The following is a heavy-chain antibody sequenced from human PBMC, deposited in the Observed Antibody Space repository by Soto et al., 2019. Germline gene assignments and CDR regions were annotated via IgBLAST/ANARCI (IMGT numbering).Heavy chain of an antibody. CDR1: GGSISSSSYY. CDR3: ARSYYYDSSVYPHWFDP. Sequence: QLQLQESGPGLVKPSETLSLTCTVSGGSISSSSYYWGWIRQPPGKGLEWIGSIYYSGSTYYNPSLKSRVTISVDTSKNQFFLKLSSVTAADTAVYYCARSYYYDSSVYPHWFDPWGQGTLVTVSS. V-gene: IGHV4-39*01. D-gene: IGHD3-22*01. CDR2: IYYSGST. J-gene: IGHJ5*02.